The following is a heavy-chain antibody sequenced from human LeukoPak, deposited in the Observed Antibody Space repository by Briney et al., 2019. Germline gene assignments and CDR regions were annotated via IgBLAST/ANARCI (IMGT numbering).Heavy chain of an antibody. CDR3: TRRGPIWFGELYYFDY. J-gene: IGHJ4*02. Sequence: PGGSLRLSCAASGFTFSGSAMHWVRQASGKGLEWVGRIRSKANSYATAYAASVKGRFTISRDDSKNTAYLQMNSLKTEDTAVYYCTRRGPIWFGELYYFDYWGQGTLVTVSS. D-gene: IGHD3-10*01. V-gene: IGHV3-73*01. CDR2: IRSKANSYAT. CDR1: GFTFSGSA.